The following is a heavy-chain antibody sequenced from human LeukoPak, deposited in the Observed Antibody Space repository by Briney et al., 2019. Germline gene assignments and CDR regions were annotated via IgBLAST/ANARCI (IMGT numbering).Heavy chain of an antibody. CDR2: IRGSGGGT. D-gene: IGHD4-17*01. V-gene: IGHV3-23*01. J-gene: IGHJ3*02. Sequence: GGSLRLSCAPSGFIFSNYALMWLRHSPGKGLEWVSAIRGSGGGTFYADSVKGRFTISRDNSKTTLYLQMNGLRAEDTAVYYCARDPTGDYIGAFDMWGRGTLVTVSS. CDR1: GFIFSNYA. CDR3: ARDPTGDYIGAFDM.